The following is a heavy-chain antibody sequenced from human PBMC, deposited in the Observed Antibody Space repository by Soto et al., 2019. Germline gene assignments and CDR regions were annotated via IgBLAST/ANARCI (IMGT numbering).Heavy chain of an antibody. CDR1: GGSVNTARNY. CDR2: IYYSGST. V-gene: IGHV4-61*01. J-gene: IGHJ6*02. D-gene: IGHD1-1*01. Sequence: SQTLSLTCTVSGGSVNTARNYWSCLRHPPGKGLEWLGYIYYSGSTNYNPSLKSRVSISLDSSKNEFSLKLSSVTAAYTAVYYCARLFSDNSCYYHYCKHVCGQGSAITV. CDR3: ARLFSDNSCYYHYCKHV.